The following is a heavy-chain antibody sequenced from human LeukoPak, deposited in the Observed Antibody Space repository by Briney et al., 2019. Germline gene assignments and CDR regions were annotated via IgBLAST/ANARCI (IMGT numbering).Heavy chain of an antibody. CDR3: VKDGSCISRSGNDCWTHFDY. V-gene: IGHV3-9*03. J-gene: IGHJ4*02. Sequence: GGSLRLSCAASGFIFDDYAMHWVRQAPGKGLEWVSGISWNSGRIGYADSVKGRFTISRDNAKNFLYLQMNSLRAEDMALYYRVKDGSCISRSGNDCWTHFDYWGQGTLVTVSS. CDR2: ISWNSGRI. D-gene: IGHD2-21*02. CDR1: GFIFDDYA.